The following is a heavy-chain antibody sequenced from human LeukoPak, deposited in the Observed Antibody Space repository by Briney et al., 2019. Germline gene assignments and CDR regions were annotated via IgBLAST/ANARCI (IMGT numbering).Heavy chain of an antibody. CDR3: AKGTYGSGSYYMYY. CDR2: IWYDGSNK. V-gene: IGHV3-33*06. CDR1: GFTFSSYC. J-gene: IGHJ4*02. D-gene: IGHD3-10*01. Sequence: PGRSLRLSCAASGFTFSSYCMHWVRQAPGKGLEWVAVIWYDGSNKYYADSVKGRFTMSRDNSKNTLYLQMNSLRAEDTAVYYCAKGTYGSGSYYMYYWGQGTLVTVSS.